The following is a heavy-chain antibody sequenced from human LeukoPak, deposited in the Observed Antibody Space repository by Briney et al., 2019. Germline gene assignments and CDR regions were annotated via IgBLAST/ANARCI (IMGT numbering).Heavy chain of an antibody. V-gene: IGHV4-34*01. J-gene: IGHJ4*02. CDR2: IDHNGNT. Sequence: SETLSLTCAVYGGSFSGYYWTWIRQPPGKGLEWVGEIDHNGNTKYKSSLKSRITISVDTSKNQFSLNLSSVTAADTAVYYCVSQDTAYSHGPYWGQGTLVAVSS. D-gene: IGHD5-18*01. CDR1: GGSFSGYY. CDR3: VSQDTAYSHGPY.